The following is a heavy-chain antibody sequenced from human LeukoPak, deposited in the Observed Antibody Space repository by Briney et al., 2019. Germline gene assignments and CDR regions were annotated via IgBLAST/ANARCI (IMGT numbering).Heavy chain of an antibody. D-gene: IGHD3-22*01. Sequence: PSETLSLTCTVSGGSISSFYWTWIRQPAGKGLEWVGRIYNTGTTDYNPSLKSRVTMSVDRSKNQFSLKLSSVTAADTAVYYCARSPPYYYDGGGYCVYCFDYWGQGTLVTVSS. CDR3: ARSPPYYYDGGGYCVYCFDY. V-gene: IGHV4-4*07. J-gene: IGHJ4*02. CDR1: GGSISSFY. CDR2: IYNTGTT.